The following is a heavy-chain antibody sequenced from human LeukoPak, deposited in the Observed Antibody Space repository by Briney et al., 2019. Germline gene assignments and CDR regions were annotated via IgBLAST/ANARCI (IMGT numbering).Heavy chain of an antibody. J-gene: IGHJ5*02. V-gene: IGHV4-59*01. CDR3: ARGAVAENWFDP. Sequence: SETLSLTCTVSGGSISSYYWSWIQQPPGKGLEWIGYIYYSGSTNYNPSLKSRVTISVDTSKSQFSLKLSSVTAADTAVYYCARGAVAENWFDPWGQGTLVTVSS. CDR1: GGSISSYY. D-gene: IGHD6-19*01. CDR2: IYYSGST.